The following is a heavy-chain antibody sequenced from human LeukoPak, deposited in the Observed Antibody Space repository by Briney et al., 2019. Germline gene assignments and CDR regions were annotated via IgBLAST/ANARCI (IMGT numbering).Heavy chain of an antibody. D-gene: IGHD3-22*01. CDR3: ARSYYYDSSGYYSSFDY. V-gene: IGHV4-30-4*01. Sequence: SQTLSLTCTVSGVSISSGDYYWSWIRQPPGKGLEWIGYIYYSGSTYYNPSLKSRVTISVDTSKNQFSLKLSSVTAADTAVYYCARSYYYDSSGYYSSFDYWGQGTLVTVSS. CDR1: GVSISSGDYY. J-gene: IGHJ4*02. CDR2: IYYSGST.